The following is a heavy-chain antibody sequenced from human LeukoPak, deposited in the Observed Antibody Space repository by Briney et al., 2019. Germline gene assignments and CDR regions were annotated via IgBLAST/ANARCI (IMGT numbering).Heavy chain of an antibody. CDR2: ISAYNGNT. V-gene: IGHV1-18*01. CDR1: GYTFTSYG. J-gene: IGHJ6*02. CDR3: ARDGGVLLWFGESARNYGMDV. Sequence: GASVKVSFKASGYTFTSYGISWVRQAPGQGLEWMGWISAYNGNTNYAQKLQGRVTMTTDTSTSTAYMELRSLRSDDTAVYYCARDGGVLLWFGESARNYGMDVWGQGTTVTVSS. D-gene: IGHD3-10*01.